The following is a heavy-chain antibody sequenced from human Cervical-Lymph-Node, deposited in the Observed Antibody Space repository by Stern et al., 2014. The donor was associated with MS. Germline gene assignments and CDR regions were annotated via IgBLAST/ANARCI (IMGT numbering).Heavy chain of an antibody. CDR1: GFSLSNPKMS. J-gene: IGHJ6*02. CDR2: IFSNDEK. CDR3: ARILVPTTLYGMDV. V-gene: IGHV2-26*01. Sequence: QVTLRESGPVLVKPTETLTLTCTVSGFSLSNPKMSVSWIRQPPGKALEWLAHIFSNDEKSYSTSLKSRLTISKDTSKSQVVLTMTNMDPVDTATYYCARILVPTTLYGMDVWGQGTTVTVSS. D-gene: IGHD4-11*01.